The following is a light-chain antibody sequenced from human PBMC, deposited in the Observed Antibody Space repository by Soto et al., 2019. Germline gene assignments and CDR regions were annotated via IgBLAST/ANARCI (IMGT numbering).Light chain of an antibody. CDR3: QQYNNYST. Sequence: DIQMTQSPSPLSASVGDRVTITCRASQSISDWLAWFQLKPGKAPKLLIYDASSLESGVPSRFSGSGSGTEFTLTISSLQPDDFATYYCQQYNNYSTFCQGTKVDI. CDR2: DAS. CDR1: QSISDW. V-gene: IGKV1-5*01. J-gene: IGKJ1*01.